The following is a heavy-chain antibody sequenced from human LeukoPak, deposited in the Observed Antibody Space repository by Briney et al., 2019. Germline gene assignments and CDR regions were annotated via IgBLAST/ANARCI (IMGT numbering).Heavy chain of an antibody. V-gene: IGHV3-23*01. Sequence: GGSLRLSCAASGFTFSSYDMSWVRQAPGKGLEWVSAISGSGGSTYYADSVKGRFTISRDNSKNTLYLQMSSLRAEDTAVYYCAKELILVVPAAASGTDVWGKGSMVTVSA. D-gene: IGHD2-2*01. CDR3: AKELILVVPAAASGTDV. CDR2: ISGSGGST. CDR1: GFTFSSYD. J-gene: IGHJ6*04.